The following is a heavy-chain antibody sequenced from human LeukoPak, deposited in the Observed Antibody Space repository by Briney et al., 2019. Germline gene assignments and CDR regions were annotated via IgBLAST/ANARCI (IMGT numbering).Heavy chain of an antibody. CDR3: ATGITMVRGVIPDY. CDR2: FDPEDGET. V-gene: IGHV1-24*01. CDR1: GYTFTSYD. J-gene: IGHJ4*02. Sequence: ASVKVSCKASGYTFTSYDINWVRQATGQGLEWMGGFDPEDGETIYAQKFQGRVTMTEDTSTDTAYMELSSLRSEDTAVYYCATGITMVRGVIPDYWGQGTLVTVSS. D-gene: IGHD3-10*01.